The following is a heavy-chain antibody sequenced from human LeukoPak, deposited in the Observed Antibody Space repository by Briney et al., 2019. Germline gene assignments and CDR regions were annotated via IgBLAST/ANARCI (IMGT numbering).Heavy chain of an antibody. CDR2: ISAYNGNT. Sequence: ASVKVSCKASGYSFTNYGISWVRQAPGQGHEWMGWISAYNGNTKYAQELQGRVTMTTDTSTSTAYMELRSLRTDDTAVYYCARSLGNDFWSGHRWFDPWGQGTLVTVSS. J-gene: IGHJ5*02. D-gene: IGHD3-3*01. V-gene: IGHV1-18*01. CDR1: GYSFTNYG. CDR3: ARSLGNDFWSGHRWFDP.